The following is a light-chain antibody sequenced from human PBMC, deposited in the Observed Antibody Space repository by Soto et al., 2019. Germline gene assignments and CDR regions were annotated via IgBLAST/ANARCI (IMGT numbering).Light chain of an antibody. V-gene: IGLV1-47*02. CDR3: AAWDDSLRGGV. CDR1: RSNIGSNF. CDR2: SDS. J-gene: IGLJ3*02. Sequence: QPVLTQPPSASGTPGQRVTISCSGSRSNIGSNFVYWYQQLPGTAPKLLIYSDSHRPSGVPDRFSGSKSGTSASLAISGLRSEEEADYYCAAWDDSLRGGVFGGGTKLTVL.